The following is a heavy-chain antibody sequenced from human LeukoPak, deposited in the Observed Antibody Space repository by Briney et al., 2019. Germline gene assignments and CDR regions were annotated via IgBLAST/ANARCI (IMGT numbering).Heavy chain of an antibody. CDR1: GYTFTSYG. V-gene: IGHV1-18*01. D-gene: IGHD3-22*01. Sequence: ASVKVSCKASGYTFTSYGISWVRQAPGQGLEWMGWISAYNGNTNYAQKLQGRVTMTRDMSTSTVYMELSSLRSEDTAVYYCARPTYYYDRSGLEIWGQGTMVTVSS. CDR2: ISAYNGNT. J-gene: IGHJ3*02. CDR3: ARPTYYYDRSGLEI.